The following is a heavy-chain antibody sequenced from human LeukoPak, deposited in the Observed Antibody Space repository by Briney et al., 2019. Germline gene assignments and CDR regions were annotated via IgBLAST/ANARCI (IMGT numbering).Heavy chain of an antibody. D-gene: IGHD2-15*01. CDR3: ARIRVAALYYYYGMDV. J-gene: IGHJ6*02. V-gene: IGHV1-18*01. Sequence: ASVKVSCKASGGTFTSYGISWVRQAPGQGLEWMGWISAYNGNTNYAQKLQGRVTMTTDTSTSTAYMELRSLRSDDTAVYYCARIRVAALYYYYGMDVWGQGTTVTVSS. CDR1: GGTFTSYG. CDR2: ISAYNGNT.